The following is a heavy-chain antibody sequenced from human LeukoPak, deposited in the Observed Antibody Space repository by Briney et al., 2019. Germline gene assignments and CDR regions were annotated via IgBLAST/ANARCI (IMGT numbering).Heavy chain of an antibody. CDR1: GFTFSSYS. CDR2: ISSSSSYI. Sequence: GGSLRLSCAASGFTFSSYSMNWVRQAPGKGLEWVSSISSSSSYIYYADSVKGRFTISRDNAKNSLYLQMNSLRAEDTAVYYCARAVISYYYGSGSYYLDWFDPWGQGTLVTVSS. CDR3: ARAVISYYYGSGSYYLDWFDP. V-gene: IGHV3-21*01. J-gene: IGHJ5*02. D-gene: IGHD3-10*01.